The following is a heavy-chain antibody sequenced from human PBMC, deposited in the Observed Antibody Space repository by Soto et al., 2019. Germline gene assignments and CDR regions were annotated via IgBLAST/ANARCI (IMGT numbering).Heavy chain of an antibody. D-gene: IGHD6-19*01. J-gene: IGHJ1*01. CDR3: AKESPSPLYSSGWPCN. CDR1: GFTFSSYA. CDR2: ISGSGGST. Sequence: EVQLLESGGGLVQPGGSLRLSCAASGFTFSSYAMSWVRQAPGKGLEWVSAISGSGGSTYYADSVKGRFTISRDNSKNTRYLQMNSLRAEDTAVYYCAKESPSPLYSSGWPCNWGQGTLVTVSS. V-gene: IGHV3-23*01.